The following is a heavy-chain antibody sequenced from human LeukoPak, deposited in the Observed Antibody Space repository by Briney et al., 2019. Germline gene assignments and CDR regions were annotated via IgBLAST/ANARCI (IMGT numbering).Heavy chain of an antibody. CDR1: GGSISSSSYY. V-gene: IGHV4-39*07. CDR3: AVSGYGRYYFDY. D-gene: IGHD3-22*01. CDR2: IYYSGST. Sequence: SETLSLTCTVSGGSISSSSYYWGWIRQPPGKGLEWIGSIYYSGSTYYNPSLKSRVTISVDTSKNQFSLKLSSVTAADTAVYYCAVSGYGRYYFDYWGQGTLVTVSS. J-gene: IGHJ4*02.